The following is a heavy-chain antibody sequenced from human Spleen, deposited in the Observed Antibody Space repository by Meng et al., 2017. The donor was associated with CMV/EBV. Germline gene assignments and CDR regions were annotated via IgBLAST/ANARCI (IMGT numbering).Heavy chain of an antibody. D-gene: IGHD6-19*01. CDR1: GGSISSGDYY. CDR3: ARWVWWSGWSLDY. V-gene: IGHV4-61*02. CDR2: IYTSGST. J-gene: IGHJ4*02. Sequence: LRGSSPGLVKTSQTLSLTCTVSGGSISSGDYYWSWIRQPAGKGLEWIGRIYTSGSTNYNPSLKSRVTMSVDTSKNQFSLKLSSVTAADTAVYYCARWVWWSGWSLDYWGQGTLVTVSS.